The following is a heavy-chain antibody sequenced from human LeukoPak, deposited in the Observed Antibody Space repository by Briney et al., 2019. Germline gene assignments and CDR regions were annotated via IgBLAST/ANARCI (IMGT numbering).Heavy chain of an antibody. CDR2: IYHSGST. CDR1: GYSISSGYY. J-gene: IGHJ4*02. Sequence: ASETLSLTCTVSGYSISSGYYWGWIRQPPGKGLEWIGSIYHSGSTYYNPSLKSRVTISVDTSKNQFSLKLSSVTAADTAVYYCARAIVVGSVGYWGQGTLVTVSS. CDR3: ARAIVVGSVGY. V-gene: IGHV4-38-2*02. D-gene: IGHD1-26*01.